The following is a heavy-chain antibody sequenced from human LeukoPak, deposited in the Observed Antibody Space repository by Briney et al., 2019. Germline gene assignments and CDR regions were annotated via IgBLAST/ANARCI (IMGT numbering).Heavy chain of an antibody. CDR2: TYYRSRWYS. V-gene: IGHV6-1*01. Sequence: SQTLSLTCAISGDSVSSNSAAWNWIRQSPSRGLEWLGRTYYRSRWYSDYAVSLKSRITIIPDTSKNQFPLQLNSVILEDTAVYFCARELRRIFDYWDQGSLVTVS. CDR1: GDSVSSNSAA. CDR3: ARELRRIFDY. J-gene: IGHJ4*02.